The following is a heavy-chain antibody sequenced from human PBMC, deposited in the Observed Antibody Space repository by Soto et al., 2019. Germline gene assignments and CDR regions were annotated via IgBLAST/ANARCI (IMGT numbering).Heavy chain of an antibody. CDR3: ARDRGAVTGQSFDY. V-gene: IGHV3-11*05. D-gene: IGHD6-19*01. J-gene: IGHJ4*02. Sequence: DSVKGRFTISRDNAKNSLYLQMNSLRAEDTAVYYCARDRGAVTGQSFDYWGQGALVTVSS.